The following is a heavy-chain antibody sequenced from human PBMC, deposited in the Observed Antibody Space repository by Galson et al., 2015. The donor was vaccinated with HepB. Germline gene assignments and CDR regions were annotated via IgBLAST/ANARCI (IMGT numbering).Heavy chain of an antibody. D-gene: IGHD6-19*01. CDR1: GFTFSSYA. CDR2: ISYDGSNK. V-gene: IGHV3-30*04. Sequence: SLRLSCAASGFTFSSYAMHWVRQAPGKGLEWVAVISYDGSNKYYADSVKGRFTISRDNSKNTLYLQMNSLRAEDTAVYYCARGLRPRWLANAFDIWGQGTMVTVSS. J-gene: IGHJ3*02. CDR3: ARGLRPRWLANAFDI.